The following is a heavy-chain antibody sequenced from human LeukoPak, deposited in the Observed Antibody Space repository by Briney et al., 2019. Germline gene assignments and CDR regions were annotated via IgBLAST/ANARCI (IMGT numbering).Heavy chain of an antibody. CDR2: INSDGSST. CDR1: GFTFSSYW. D-gene: IGHD3-10*01. CDR3: AKDREVRGVSMASADY. J-gene: IGHJ4*02. Sequence: HTGGSLRLSCAASGFTFSSYWMHWVRQAPGKGLVWVSRINSDGSSTSYADSVKGRFTISRDNSKNTLYLQMNSLRAEDTAVYYCAKDREVRGVSMASADYWGQGTLVTVSS. V-gene: IGHV3-74*01.